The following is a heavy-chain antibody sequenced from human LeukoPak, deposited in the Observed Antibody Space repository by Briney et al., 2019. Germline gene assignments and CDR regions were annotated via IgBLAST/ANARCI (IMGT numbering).Heavy chain of an antibody. Sequence: SETLSLTCAVYGGSFSGYYWSWIRQPPGKGLGWIGEINHSGSTNYNPSLKSRVTISVDTSKNQFSLKLSSVTAADTAVYYCARGANYDYVWGSYRPPDYWGQGTLVTVSS. J-gene: IGHJ4*02. CDR2: INHSGST. D-gene: IGHD3-16*02. CDR3: ARGANYDYVWGSYRPPDY. V-gene: IGHV4-34*01. CDR1: GGSFSGYY.